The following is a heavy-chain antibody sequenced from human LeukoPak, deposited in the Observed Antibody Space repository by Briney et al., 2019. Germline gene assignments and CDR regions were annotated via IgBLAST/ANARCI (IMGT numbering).Heavy chain of an antibody. Sequence: ASVKVSCKASGYTFSSYGISWVRQAPGQGLEWMGWISGYNGNTNYAQKLQGRVTMTTDTSTSTGYMDLRSLRSDDTAVYYCARDFTGLVGGNRPPTAFDIWGQGTMVTVSS. CDR3: ARDFTGLVGGNRPPTAFDI. CDR1: GYTFSSYG. CDR2: ISGYNGNT. V-gene: IGHV1-18*01. J-gene: IGHJ3*02. D-gene: IGHD1-26*01.